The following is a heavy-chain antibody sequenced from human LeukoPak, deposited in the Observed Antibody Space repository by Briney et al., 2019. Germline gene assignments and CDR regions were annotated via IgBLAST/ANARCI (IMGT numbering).Heavy chain of an antibody. CDR3: AKGPYYYDSSGPTTSFDY. CDR1: GFTFSSYG. V-gene: IGHV3-30*02. D-gene: IGHD3-22*01. Sequence: GGSLRLSCAASGFTFSSYGMHWVRQAPGKGLEWVAFIRHDGSNKYYADSVKGRFTIPRDNSKNTLYLQMNSLRAEDTAVYYCAKGPYYYDSSGPTTSFDYWGQGTLVTVSS. J-gene: IGHJ4*02. CDR2: IRHDGSNK.